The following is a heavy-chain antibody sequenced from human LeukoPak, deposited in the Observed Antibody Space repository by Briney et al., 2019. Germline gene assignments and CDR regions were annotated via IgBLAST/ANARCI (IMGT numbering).Heavy chain of an antibody. V-gene: IGHV3-7*01. D-gene: IGHD3-3*01. Sequence: PGGSLRLSCAASGFSFSNYWMAWVRQAPGKGLEWVANIDQDGSETEYAASVKGRFTTSRDNAKNSLYLQMSSLRAEDTAVYYCARWRGAQSEFEYWGQGTLVTVSS. CDR3: ARWRGAQSEFEY. CDR1: GFSFSNYW. CDR2: IDQDGSET. J-gene: IGHJ4*02.